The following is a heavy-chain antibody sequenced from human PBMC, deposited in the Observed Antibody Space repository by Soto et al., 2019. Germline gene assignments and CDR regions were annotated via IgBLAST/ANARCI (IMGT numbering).Heavy chain of an antibody. V-gene: IGHV2-26*01. CDR2: IFSNDEK. D-gene: IGHD2-2*01. Sequence: GSGPTLVNPTETLTLTCTVCGFSLSNARMGVSWIRQPPGKALEWLAHIFSNDEKSYSTSLKSRLTISKDTSKSQVVLTMTNMDPVDTATYYCARIIESVPAAFDPWGQGTLVTVSS. J-gene: IGHJ5*02. CDR1: GFSLSNARMG. CDR3: ARIIESVPAAFDP.